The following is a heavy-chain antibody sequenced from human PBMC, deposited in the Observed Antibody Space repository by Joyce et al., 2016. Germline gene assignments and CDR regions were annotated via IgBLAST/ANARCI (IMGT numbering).Heavy chain of an antibody. Sequence: QVQLVESGGGVVHPGRSLRLSCAASGFTFNNYAMNWVRQAPGGGLEWVAFTSYDGSRQYYTDSGKGRFTISRDNFRSTLYLQIDSLRPDDTAVYYCAKVRTIFGVAPKYYFDYWGQGTLVTVSS. J-gene: IGHJ4*02. D-gene: IGHD3-3*01. V-gene: IGHV3-30*18. CDR3: AKVRTIFGVAPKYYFDY. CDR1: GFTFNNYA. CDR2: TSYDGSRQ.